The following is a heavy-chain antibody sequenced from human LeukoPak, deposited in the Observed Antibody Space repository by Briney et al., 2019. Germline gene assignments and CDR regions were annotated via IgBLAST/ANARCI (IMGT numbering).Heavy chain of an antibody. D-gene: IGHD3-22*01. CDR2: TYYRSKWYN. Sequence: SQTLSLTCAISGDSVSSNNAAWNWIRQSPSRGLEWLGRTYYRSKWYNDYAVSVKSRITINPDTSKNQFSLQLNSVTPEDTAVYYCARAPGGKDYYDSSGYFLFDYWGQGTLVTVSS. J-gene: IGHJ4*02. V-gene: IGHV6-1*01. CDR3: ARAPGGKDYYDSSGYFLFDY. CDR1: GDSVSSNNAA.